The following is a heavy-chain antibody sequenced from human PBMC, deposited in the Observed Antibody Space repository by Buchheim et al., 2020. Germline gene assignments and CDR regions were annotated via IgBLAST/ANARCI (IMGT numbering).Heavy chain of an antibody. CDR1: GFTFSSYA. CDR2: ISYDGSNK. D-gene: IGHD2-21*01. J-gene: IGHJ4*02. CDR3: ARSVGKVVVIAIFNYFDY. V-gene: IGHV3-30*04. Sequence: QVQLVESGGGVVQPGRSLRLSCAASGFTFSSYAMHWVRQAPGKGLEWVAVISYDGSNKYYADSVTGRFTFPRDNSKNTLYLQMNSLRAEDTAVYYCARSVGKVVVIAIFNYFDYWGQGTL.